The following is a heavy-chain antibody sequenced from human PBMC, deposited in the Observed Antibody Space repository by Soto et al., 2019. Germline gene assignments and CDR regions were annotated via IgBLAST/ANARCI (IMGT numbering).Heavy chain of an antibody. Sequence: GSLRLSCAASGFTFSSYAMSWVRQAPGKGLEWVSAISGSGGSTYYAHSLKGRFTISRDNSKNTLDLQMNSLRAEDTAVDYCAKLIAARHDAFDIWGKGTMGTDS. CDR3: AKLIAARHDAFDI. CDR1: GFTFSSYA. D-gene: IGHD6-6*01. V-gene: IGHV3-23*01. J-gene: IGHJ3*02. CDR2: ISGSGGST.